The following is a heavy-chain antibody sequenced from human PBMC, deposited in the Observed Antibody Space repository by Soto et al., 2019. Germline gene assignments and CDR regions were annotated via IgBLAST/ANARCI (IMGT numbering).Heavy chain of an antibody. CDR1: GGSISSSDFY. CDR2: MYYSGST. V-gene: IGHV4-39*07. J-gene: IGHJ5*02. CDR3: ARGSFGVVSNWFDP. D-gene: IGHD3-3*01. Sequence: PSETLSLTCTVSGGSISSSDFYWGWLRQTPGKGLELIGSMYYSGSTYYNPSLKSRVTISVDTSKNQFSLKLSSVTAADTAVYYCARGSFGVVSNWFDPWGQGTLVTVSS.